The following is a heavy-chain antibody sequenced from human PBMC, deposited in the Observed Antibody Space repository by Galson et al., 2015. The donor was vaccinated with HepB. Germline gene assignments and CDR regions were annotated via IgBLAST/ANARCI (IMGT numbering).Heavy chain of an antibody. CDR2: VYYDGSKK. CDR1: GFMFSSYG. J-gene: IGHJ4*02. CDR3: ARSSLSIGGYYGEFES. D-gene: IGHD1-26*01. V-gene: IGHV3-33*01. Sequence: SLRLSCAASGFMFSSYGMHWVRQTPGKGLEWVAVVYYDGSKKYYADSVKGRFTISRDNSKNTVYLQMSSLRGEDTAVYYCARSSLSIGGYYGEFESWGQGTLVTVS.